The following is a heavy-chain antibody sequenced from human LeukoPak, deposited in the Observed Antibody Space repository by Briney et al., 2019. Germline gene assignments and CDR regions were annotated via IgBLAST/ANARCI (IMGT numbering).Heavy chain of an antibody. CDR1: GFTFSSYA. CDR2: ISGSASST. CDR3: AKEAVRDMAYDY. V-gene: IGHV3-23*01. J-gene: IGHJ4*02. D-gene: IGHD2-15*01. Sequence: GGSLRLSCAAAGFTFSSYAMSWVRQAPGKGLEWVSAISGSASSTYYADSVKGRFTISRDNSKNTLYLQMNSLRADDTAVYYCAKEAVRDMAYDYWGQGTLSSSPQ.